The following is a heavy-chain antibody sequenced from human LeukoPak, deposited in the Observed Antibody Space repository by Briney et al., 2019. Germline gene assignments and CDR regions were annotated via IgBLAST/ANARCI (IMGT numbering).Heavy chain of an antibody. Sequence: SVKVSRKASGFTFTTSAMQWVRQARGQRLEWIGWIVVGSGNTNYAQKFQERVTITRDMSTSTAYMYLSSLRSEDTAVYYCATAATHGLYHFDYWGQGTLVTVSS. D-gene: IGHD2-2*02. CDR1: GFTFTTSA. V-gene: IGHV1-58*02. CDR2: IVVGSGNT. CDR3: ATAATHGLYHFDY. J-gene: IGHJ4*02.